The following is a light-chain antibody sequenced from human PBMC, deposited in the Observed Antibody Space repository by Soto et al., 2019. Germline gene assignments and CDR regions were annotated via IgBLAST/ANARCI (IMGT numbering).Light chain of an antibody. V-gene: IGKV3-20*01. CDR2: GAS. Sequence: EIVTTQSPATLSVSTGERATLSCRASQSVSSTFLAWQQQKPGQAPRLLIYGASSRATGIPDRFSGSGSGRDFTITISRLEPEDFAVYYCQQYGSSPTITFGQGTRLEIK. CDR3: QQYGSSPTIT. CDR1: QSVSSTF. J-gene: IGKJ5*01.